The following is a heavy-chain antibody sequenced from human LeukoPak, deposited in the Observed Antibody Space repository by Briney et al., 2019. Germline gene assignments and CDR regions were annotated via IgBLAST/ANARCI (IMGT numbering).Heavy chain of an antibody. V-gene: IGHV3-9*01. D-gene: IGHD4-17*01. Sequence: PGGSLRLSCAASGFTFDDYAMHWVRQAPGKGLDWGSGISWNSGSIGYADSVKGRFTISRDNAKKSLYLQMNSLRAEDTALYYCAKDISLYYGDSVRSLDYWGQRTLVTVSS. CDR2: ISWNSGSI. CDR3: AKDISLYYGDSVRSLDY. J-gene: IGHJ4*02. CDR1: GFTFDDYA.